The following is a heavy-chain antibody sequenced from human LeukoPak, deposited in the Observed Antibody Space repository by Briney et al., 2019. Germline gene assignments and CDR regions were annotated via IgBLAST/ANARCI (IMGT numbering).Heavy chain of an antibody. V-gene: IGHV1-24*01. CDR2: FDPEDGET. Sequence: ASVKVSCKVSGYTLTELSMHWVRQAPGKGLEWMGGFDPEDGETIYAQKFQGRVTMTGDTSTDIAYMELSSLRSEDTAVYYCASPAPYGSGSQYYFDFWGQGTLVTVSS. CDR3: ASPAPYGSGSQYYFDF. CDR1: GYTLTELS. D-gene: IGHD3-10*01. J-gene: IGHJ4*02.